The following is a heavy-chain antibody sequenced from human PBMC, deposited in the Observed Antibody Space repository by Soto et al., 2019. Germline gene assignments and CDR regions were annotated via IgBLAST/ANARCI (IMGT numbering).Heavy chain of an antibody. CDR2: INQDGSER. Sequence: EVQLVESGGGLVQPGGSLRLSCAASGFTFSTCWMMWVRQAPGKGLEWVANINQDGSERYYVDSVKGRFTISRDNAKISLYLQMNSLRAEDTAVYYCVKDNRGSYWGQGTLVTVSS. D-gene: IGHD3-10*01. CDR3: VKDNRGSY. J-gene: IGHJ4*02. CDR1: GFTFSTCW. V-gene: IGHV3-7*01.